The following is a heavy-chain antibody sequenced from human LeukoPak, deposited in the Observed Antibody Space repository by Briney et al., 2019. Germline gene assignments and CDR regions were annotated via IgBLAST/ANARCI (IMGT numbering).Heavy chain of an antibody. V-gene: IGHV4-59*01. CDR3: ARAYGYPYYYIDV. D-gene: IGHD5-18*01. CDR1: GVSISSYY. Sequence: SETLSLTCTVSGVSISSYYWTWIRQSAGKGLEWIGYIYYSGSTNYNPSLTSRVTISVDTSKNQFSLKLSSVTAADTAVYYCARAYGYPYYYIDVWGKGTTVTISS. J-gene: IGHJ6*03. CDR2: IYYSGST.